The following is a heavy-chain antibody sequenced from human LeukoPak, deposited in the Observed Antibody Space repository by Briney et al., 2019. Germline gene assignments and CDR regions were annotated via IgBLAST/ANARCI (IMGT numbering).Heavy chain of an antibody. J-gene: IGHJ4*02. Sequence: GESLKISCKGSGYSFTSYWIGWVRQMPGKGLEWMGIIYPGDSDTRYSPSFQGQVTISADKSISTVYLQWSSLKASDTAMYYCARQGTYYYDSSGYSADYWGQGTLVTVSS. V-gene: IGHV5-51*01. CDR2: IYPGDSDT. D-gene: IGHD3-22*01. CDR1: GYSFTSYW. CDR3: ARQGTYYYDSSGYSADY.